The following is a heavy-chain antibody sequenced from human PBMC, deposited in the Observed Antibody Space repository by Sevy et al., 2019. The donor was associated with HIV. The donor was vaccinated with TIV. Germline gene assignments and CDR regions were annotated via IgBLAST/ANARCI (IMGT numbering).Heavy chain of an antibody. D-gene: IGHD2-15*01. Sequence: GGSLRLSCAASGFTFSTYTMNLVRQAPGKGLEWVSAISGSGGSTYYADSVEGRFTISRDKSKNTVFLQMNSLRAEDTAIYYCAKGDRTFYGMDVWGQGTTVTVSS. CDR1: GFTFSTYT. CDR2: ISGSGGST. V-gene: IGHV3-23*01. J-gene: IGHJ6*02. CDR3: AKGDRTFYGMDV.